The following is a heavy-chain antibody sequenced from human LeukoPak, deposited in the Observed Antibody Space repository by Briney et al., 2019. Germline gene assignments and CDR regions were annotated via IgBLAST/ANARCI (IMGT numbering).Heavy chain of an antibody. CDR1: GFTFSSYA. Sequence: PGGSLRLSCAASGFTFSSYAMSWVRQAPGKGLEWDSDISGSGRSTNYAHSVKGRLTISRDNSKNTLYLQVNSLRAEDTAVYYCAKNQEYQYDRSYYFDSWGQGTRVTVSS. CDR3: AKNQEYQYDRSYYFDS. CDR2: ISGSGRST. V-gene: IGHV3-23*01. J-gene: IGHJ4*02. D-gene: IGHD2-2*01.